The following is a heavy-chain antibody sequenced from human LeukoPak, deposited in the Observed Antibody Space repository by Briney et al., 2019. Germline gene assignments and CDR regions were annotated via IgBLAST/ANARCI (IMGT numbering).Heavy chain of an antibody. CDR3: ARELSTGWYGELVDY. CDR1: GFTFSSYA. D-gene: IGHD6-19*01. Sequence: GGSLRLSCAASGFTFSSYAMHWVRQAPGKGLEWVAVISYDGSNKYYADSVKGRFTISRDNSKNTLYLQMTSLRAEDTAVYYCARELSTGWYGELVDYWGPGTLVTVSS. V-gene: IGHV3-30-3*01. CDR2: ISYDGSNK. J-gene: IGHJ4*02.